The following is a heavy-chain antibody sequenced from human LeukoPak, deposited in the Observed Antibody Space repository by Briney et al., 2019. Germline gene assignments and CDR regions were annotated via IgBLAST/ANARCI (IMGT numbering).Heavy chain of an antibody. CDR1: GFTFSTYS. J-gene: IGHJ4*02. CDR3: ARDRYSSGWEVDY. V-gene: IGHV3-21*01. CDR2: ISGTSSYI. D-gene: IGHD6-19*01. Sequence: GGSLRLSCAASGFTFSTYSMNWVRQAPGKGLEWVSSISGTSSYIYYADSVKGRFTISRDNAKNSLSLQMNSLRAEDTAVYYCARDRYSSGWEVDYWGQGTLVTVSS.